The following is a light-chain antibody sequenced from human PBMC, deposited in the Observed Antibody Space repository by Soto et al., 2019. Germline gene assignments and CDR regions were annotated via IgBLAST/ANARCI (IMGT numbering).Light chain of an antibody. Sequence: QAVVTQPPSVSGAPGQRVTISCTGSSSNIGAGFDVYWYQHLPGTAPKLLIYDNTNRPSGVPDRFSGSKSGTSASLAITGLQDEDEADYYCQSYDSSLSAVVFGGVTKLTVL. CDR2: DNT. CDR3: QSYDSSLSAVV. CDR1: SSNIGAGFD. J-gene: IGLJ2*01. V-gene: IGLV1-40*01.